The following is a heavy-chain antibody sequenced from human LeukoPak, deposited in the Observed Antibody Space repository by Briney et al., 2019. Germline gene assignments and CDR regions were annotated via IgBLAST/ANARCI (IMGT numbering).Heavy chain of an antibody. CDR1: GFTVSSNY. V-gene: IGHV3-53*01. J-gene: IGHJ4*02. D-gene: IGHD2-15*01. CDR2: IYSGGST. Sequence: GGSLRLSCAASGFTVSSNYMSWARQAPGKGLEWVSVIYSGGSTYYADSVKGRFTISRDNSKNTLYLQMNSLRAEDTAVYYCARDHTDPYCSGGSCYFDYWGQGTLVTVSS. CDR3: ARDHTDPYCSGGSCYFDY.